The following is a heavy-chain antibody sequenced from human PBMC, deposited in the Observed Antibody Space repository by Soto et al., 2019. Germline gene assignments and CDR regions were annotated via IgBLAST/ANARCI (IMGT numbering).Heavy chain of an antibody. CDR2: IDPSDSYT. CDR1: GYSFTSYW. D-gene: IGHD5-18*01. V-gene: IGHV5-10-1*01. CDR3: ARHGRQLWLSHYYYGMDV. Sequence: PGESLKISCKGSGYSFTSYWISWVRQMPGKGLEWMGRIDPSDSYTNYSPSFQGHVTISADKSISTAYLQWSSLKASDTAMYYCARHGRQLWLSHYYYGMDVWGQGTTVNSP. J-gene: IGHJ6*02.